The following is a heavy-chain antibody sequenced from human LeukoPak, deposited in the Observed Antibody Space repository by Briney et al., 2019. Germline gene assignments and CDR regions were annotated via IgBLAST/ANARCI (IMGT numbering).Heavy chain of an antibody. CDR1: GYTFTSYY. Sequence: ASVNVSCKASGYTFTSYYMHWVRQAPGQGLEWMGIINPSGGSTSYAQKFQGRVTMTRDTSTNTVHMELSSLRSEDTAVYYCARWGYCSGGSCSSNGAFDIWGQGTMVTVSS. CDR2: INPSGGST. J-gene: IGHJ3*02. V-gene: IGHV1-46*01. CDR3: ARWGYCSGGSCSSNGAFDI. D-gene: IGHD2-15*01.